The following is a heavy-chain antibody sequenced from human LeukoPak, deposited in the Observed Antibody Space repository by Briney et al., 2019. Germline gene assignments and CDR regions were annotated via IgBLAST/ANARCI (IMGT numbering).Heavy chain of an antibody. J-gene: IGHJ6*02. CDR1: GFTFSSYS. Sequence: PGGSLRLSCAASGFTFSSYSKNWVRQAPGKGLEWVSSISSSSSYIYYADSVKGRFTISRDNAKNSLYLQMNSLRAEDTAVYYCARFGVGYGMDVWGQGTTVTVSS. D-gene: IGHD3-3*01. CDR3: ARFGVGYGMDV. CDR2: ISSSSSYI. V-gene: IGHV3-21*06.